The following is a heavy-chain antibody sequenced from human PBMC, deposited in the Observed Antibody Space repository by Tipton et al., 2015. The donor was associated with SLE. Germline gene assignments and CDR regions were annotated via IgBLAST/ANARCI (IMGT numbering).Heavy chain of an antibody. J-gene: IGHJ5*02. D-gene: IGHD4-11*01. V-gene: IGHV1-69*05. CDR1: GGTFSSYA. CDR3: ARDLGDDYSNYGWFDP. CDR2: IIPIFGTA. Sequence: QSGAEVKKPGSSVKVSCKASGGTFSSYAISWVRQAPGQGLEWMGGIIPIFGTANYAQKFQGRVTITTDESTSTAYMELSSLRSEDTAVYYCARDLGDDYSNYGWFDPWGQGTLVTVSS.